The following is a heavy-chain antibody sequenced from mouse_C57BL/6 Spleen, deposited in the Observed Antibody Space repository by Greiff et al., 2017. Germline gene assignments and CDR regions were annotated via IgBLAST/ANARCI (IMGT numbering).Heavy chain of an antibody. J-gene: IGHJ3*01. CDR3: TRYPGTENGFAY. CDR2: ISSGGDYI. CDR1: GFTFSSYA. Sequence: EVMLVESGEGLVKPGGSLNLSCAASGFTFSSYAMSWVRQTPEKRLEWVAYISSGGDYIYYADTVKGRFTISRDNARNTLYLHMSSLKSEDTAMYYCTRYPGTENGFAYWGQGTLVTVSA. D-gene: IGHD4-1*01. V-gene: IGHV5-9-1*02.